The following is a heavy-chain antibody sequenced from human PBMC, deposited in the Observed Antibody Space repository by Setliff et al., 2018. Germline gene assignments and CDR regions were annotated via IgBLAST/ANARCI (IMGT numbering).Heavy chain of an antibody. J-gene: IGHJ3*02. CDR3: ARDVFPYHYEGAFDI. CDR1: GYTFTSHY. D-gene: IGHD3-22*01. Sequence: ASVKVSCKASGYTFTSHYMHWVRQAPGLGLEWMGTINPSSGRTSYAQKFQGRVTMTRXXXTXTXXXXXXXXXXXDXXVYYCARDVFPYHYEGAFDIWGQGTMVTVSS. V-gene: IGHV1-46*01. CDR2: INPSSGRT.